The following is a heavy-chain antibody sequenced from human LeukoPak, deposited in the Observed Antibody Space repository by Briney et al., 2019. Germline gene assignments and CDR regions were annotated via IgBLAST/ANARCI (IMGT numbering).Heavy chain of an antibody. J-gene: IGHJ4*02. D-gene: IGHD1-14*01. CDR1: GFSFSNYA. V-gene: IGHV3-23*01. CDR3: VKGSLERTPTTGYFDY. CDR2: ISYNSVYT. Sequence: PGGSLRLSFAASGFSFSNYAMSWVRQAPGRGLEWVSIISYNSVYTNYADSVRGRFTMSRDNSKNTHYLQMNSLRAEDTAVYYCVKGSLERTPTTGYFDYWGQGILVTVSS.